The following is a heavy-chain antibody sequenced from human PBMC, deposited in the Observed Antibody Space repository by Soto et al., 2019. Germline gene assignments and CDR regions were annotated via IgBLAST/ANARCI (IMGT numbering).Heavy chain of an antibody. Sequence: EVQLLESGGGLVQPGGSLTLSCTVSASIFGSYAMSWVRQAPGKGLEWVSTINAIGGSIYYADSVKGRFTISRDDSKNKLYLEMYRLRLEDTALYCCAKDPDLLSPYYCCFDVWGPGTTVTVSS. J-gene: IGHJ6*02. V-gene: IGHV3-23*01. CDR2: INAIGGSI. CDR3: AKDPDLLSPYYCCFDV. CDR1: ASIFGSYA.